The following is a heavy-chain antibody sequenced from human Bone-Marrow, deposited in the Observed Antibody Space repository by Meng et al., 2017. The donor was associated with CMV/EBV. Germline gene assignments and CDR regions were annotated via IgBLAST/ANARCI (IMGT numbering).Heavy chain of an antibody. CDR2: TYYRSKWYN. V-gene: IGHV6-1*01. Sequence: QVQLQQSGPGLVKPSXXXXLXXAISGDSVSSNSAAWNWIRQSPSRGLEWLGRTYYRSKWYNDYAVSVKSRITINPDTSKNQFSLQLNSVTPEDTAVYYCARALRQLPYFDYWGQGTLVTVSS. CDR3: ARALRQLPYFDY. J-gene: IGHJ4*02. D-gene: IGHD1-26*01. CDR1: GDSVSSNSAA.